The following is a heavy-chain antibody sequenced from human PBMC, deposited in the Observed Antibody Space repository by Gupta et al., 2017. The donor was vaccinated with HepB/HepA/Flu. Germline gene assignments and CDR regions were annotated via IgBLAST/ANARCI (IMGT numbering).Heavy chain of an antibody. D-gene: IGHD5-18*01. V-gene: IGHV4-4*02. Sequence: QVQLQESGPGRVKPSGTLSLTCEVSGGSISSSNWWSWVRQPPGKGLEWIGEISHSGSTNDNPPLKSRVTIAVDKPKNQFSMKLSSVTAADTAVYYGAKYDTSMFTAYGGQGTLVTVSS. CDR2: ISHSGST. CDR1: GGSISSSNW. CDR3: AKYDTSMFTAY. J-gene: IGHJ4*02.